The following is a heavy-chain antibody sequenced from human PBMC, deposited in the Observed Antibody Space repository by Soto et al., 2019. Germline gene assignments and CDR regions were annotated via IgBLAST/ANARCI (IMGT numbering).Heavy chain of an antibody. CDR2: IYYSGST. CDR3: ARVYAGGGNSIDY. V-gene: IGHV4-30-4*01. Sequence: PSETLSLTCTVSGGSISIGDYYWSWVRQPPGKGLEWIGYIYYSGSTYYNPSLKSRVTTSVDTSKNQFSLNLRSATAADTALYYCARVYAGGGNSIDYWGQGTLVTVSS. J-gene: IGHJ4*02. CDR1: GGSISIGDYY. D-gene: IGHD6-19*01.